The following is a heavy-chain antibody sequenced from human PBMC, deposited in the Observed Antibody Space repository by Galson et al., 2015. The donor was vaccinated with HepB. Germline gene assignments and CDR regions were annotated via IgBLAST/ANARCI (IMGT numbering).Heavy chain of an antibody. Sequence: SLRLSCAASGFTFSSYGMHWVRQAPGKGLEWVAVIWYDGSNKYYADSVKGRFTISRDNSKNTLYLQMNSLRAEDTAVYYCARDDSFWGSSSRTYYYMDVWGKGTTVTVSS. D-gene: IGHD6-6*01. CDR3: ARDDSFWGSSSRTYYYMDV. CDR2: IWYDGSNK. V-gene: IGHV3-33*01. CDR1: GFTFSSYG. J-gene: IGHJ6*03.